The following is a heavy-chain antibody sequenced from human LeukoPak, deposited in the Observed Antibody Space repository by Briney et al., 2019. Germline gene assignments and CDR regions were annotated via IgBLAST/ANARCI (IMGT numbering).Heavy chain of an antibody. CDR2: ISSSGSTI. V-gene: IGHV3-11*01. Sequence: PGGSLRLSCAASGFTFSDYYMSWIRQAPGKGLEWVSYISSSGSTIYYAGSVKGRFTISRDNAKNSLYLQMNSLRAEDTAVYYCAGKAGGYSSWFDPWGQGTLVTVSS. CDR3: AGKAGGYSSWFDP. J-gene: IGHJ5*02. D-gene: IGHD3-22*01. CDR1: GFTFSDYY.